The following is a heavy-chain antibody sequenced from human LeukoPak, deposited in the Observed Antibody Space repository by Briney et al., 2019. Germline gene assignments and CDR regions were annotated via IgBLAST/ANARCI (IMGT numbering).Heavy chain of an antibody. D-gene: IGHD5-18*01. CDR3: AKDIDGYSYGPYYGMDV. J-gene: IGHJ6*02. CDR1: GFTFDDYT. V-gene: IGHV3-43*01. Sequence: GGSLRLSCAASGFTFDDYTMHWVRQAPGKGLEWVSLISWDGGSTYYADSVKGRFTISRDNSKNSLYLQMNSLRTEDTALYYCAKDIDGYSYGPYYGMDVWGQGTTVTVSS. CDR2: ISWDGGST.